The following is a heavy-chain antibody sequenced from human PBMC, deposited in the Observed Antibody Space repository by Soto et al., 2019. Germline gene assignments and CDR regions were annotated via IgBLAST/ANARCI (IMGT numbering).Heavy chain of an antibody. D-gene: IGHD3-10*01. CDR1: GGSISSYY. J-gene: IGHJ6*02. Sequence: SETLSLTCTVSGGSISSYYWSWIRQPAGKGLEWIGRIYTSGSTNYNPSLKSRVTMSVDTSKNQFSLKLSSVTAADTAVYYCARDSVPSHSNYYYYYGMDVWGQGTTVTV. CDR3: ARDSVPSHSNYYYYYGMDV. V-gene: IGHV4-4*07. CDR2: IYTSGST.